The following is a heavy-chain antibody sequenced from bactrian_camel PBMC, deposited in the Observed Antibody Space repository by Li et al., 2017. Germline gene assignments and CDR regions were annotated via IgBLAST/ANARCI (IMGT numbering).Heavy chain of an antibody. CDR1: GRGFSHYC. CDR2: IDAAGAT. J-gene: IGHJ6*01. CDR3: AAGTRIIVGDYCDGITT. Sequence: HVQLVESGGGLVQAGGSLRLSCSDSGRGFSHYCMGWFRRTRVNERAGVASIDAAGATSYGDDVKGRLTISQDNAKNIIYLQMSSLTPDDTAMYYCAAGTRIIVGDYCDGITTWGQGTQVTVS. D-gene: IGHD3*01. V-gene: IGHV3S57*01.